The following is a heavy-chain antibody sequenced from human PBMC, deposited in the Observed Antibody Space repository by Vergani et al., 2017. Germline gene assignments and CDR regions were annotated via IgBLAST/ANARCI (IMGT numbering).Heavy chain of an antibody. CDR1: GFTFSDYY. Sequence: QVQLVESGGGLVKPGGSLRLSCAASGFTFSDYYMSWIRQAPGKGLEWVAVISYDGSNKYYADSVKGRFTISRDNSKNTLYLQMNSLRAEDTAVYYCARDSVAARGWFDPWGQGTLVTVSS. CDR2: ISYDGSNK. J-gene: IGHJ5*02. CDR3: ARDSVAARGWFDP. D-gene: IGHD6-6*01. V-gene: IGHV3-30-3*01.